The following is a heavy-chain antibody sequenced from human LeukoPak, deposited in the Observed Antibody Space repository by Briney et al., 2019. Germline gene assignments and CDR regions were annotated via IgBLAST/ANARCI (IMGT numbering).Heavy chain of an antibody. J-gene: IGHJ4*02. V-gene: IGHV1-46*01. CDR3: ARMEMDPAMVTNYFDY. D-gene: IGHD5-18*01. CDR1: GYTLTSNY. Sequence: ASVKVSCKASGYTLTSNYIHWVRQAPGQGLEWMGVIHPSGGGTNYAPKFQGRVTMTRDTSTTTVFMELSSLTSEDTAIYYCARMEMDPAMVTNYFDYWGQGTLVTVSS. CDR2: IHPSGGGT.